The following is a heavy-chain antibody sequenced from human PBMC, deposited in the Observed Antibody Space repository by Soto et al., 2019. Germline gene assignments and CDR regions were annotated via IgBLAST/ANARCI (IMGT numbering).Heavy chain of an antibody. V-gene: IGHV3-30*18. J-gene: IGHJ1*01. D-gene: IGHD1-26*01. CDR2: ISYDGSNK. Sequence: QVQLVESGGGVVQPGRSLRLSCAASGFTFSSYGMHWVRQAPGKGLEWVAVISYDGSNKYYADSVKGRFTISRDNSKKPLYLQMNSLRAEDTAVYYCAKARGAVGATTPQFYFQHWGQGTLVTVSS. CDR1: GFTFSSYG. CDR3: AKARGAVGATTPQFYFQH.